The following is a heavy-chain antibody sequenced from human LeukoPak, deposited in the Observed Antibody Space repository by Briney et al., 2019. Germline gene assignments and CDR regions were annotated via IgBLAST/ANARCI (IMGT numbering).Heavy chain of an antibody. J-gene: IGHJ6*03. CDR3: AKEGFLDLWGVDYYYYMDV. V-gene: IGHV3-23*01. Sequence: GGSLRLSCAASGFTFSSYAMSWVRQAPGKGLEWVSAISGSGGITYYADSVKGRFTISRDNSKNTLYLQMNSLRAEDTAVYYCAKEGFLDLWGVDYYYYMDVWGKGTTVTVSS. CDR1: GFTFSSYA. CDR2: ISGSGGIT. D-gene: IGHD3/OR15-3a*01.